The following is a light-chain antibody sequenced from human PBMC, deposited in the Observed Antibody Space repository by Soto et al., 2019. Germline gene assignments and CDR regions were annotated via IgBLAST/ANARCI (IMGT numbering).Light chain of an antibody. CDR1: SSDVGSYNL. Sequence: QSVLTQPASVSGSPGQSITISCTGTSSDVGSYNLVSWYQQHPGKAPKLMIYEVSKRPSGVSNRVSGSKSGNTASLTISGLQAEDEADYYCCSYAGSSTLVFGGGTKLTV. V-gene: IGLV2-23*02. J-gene: IGLJ2*01. CDR2: EVS. CDR3: CSYAGSSTLV.